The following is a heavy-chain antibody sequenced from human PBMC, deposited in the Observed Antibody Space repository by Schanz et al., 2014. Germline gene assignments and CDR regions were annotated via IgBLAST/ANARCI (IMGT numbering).Heavy chain of an antibody. CDR1: GGTFSRLT. V-gene: IGHV1-69*02. CDR3: ATMWGYCTATACQILEVLDV. J-gene: IGHJ3*01. CDR2: VIPVLAIA. D-gene: IGHD2-8*02. Sequence: QVQLVQSGADVKKPGSSVRVSCKASGGTFSRLTFSWVRQAPGQGLEWMGRVIPVLAIADYAQKFQGRVTITADTSTTTAYMELSGLRSEDTAMYYCATMWGYCTATACQILEVLDVWGQGTMVTVSS.